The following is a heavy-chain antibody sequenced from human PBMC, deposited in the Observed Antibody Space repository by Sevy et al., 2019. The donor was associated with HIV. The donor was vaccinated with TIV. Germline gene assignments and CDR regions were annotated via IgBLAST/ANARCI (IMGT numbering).Heavy chain of an antibody. J-gene: IGHJ4*02. Sequence: GGSLRLSCVASGFTFSDHYMEWVRQAPGKGLEWVGRTRNKPDGYTTEYAASVKGRSTISRDESNNSLYVQMNSLKAEDTAVYYCATHAGIAAAGRVFDYWGQGTLVTVSS. D-gene: IGHD6-13*01. CDR2: TRNKPDGYTT. CDR3: ATHAGIAAAGRVFDY. V-gene: IGHV3-72*01. CDR1: GFTFSDHY.